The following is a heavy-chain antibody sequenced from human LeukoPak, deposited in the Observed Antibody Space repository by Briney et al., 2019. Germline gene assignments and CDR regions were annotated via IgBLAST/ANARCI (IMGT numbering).Heavy chain of an antibody. CDR3: AREELGSSLGFDP. Sequence: PGGSLRLSCAASGFTFSSYTIHWVRQPPGKGLEWVAVISFDGSNKYYADSVKGRFTISRDNSKNTLYLQMNSLRAEYTAVYYCAREELGSSLGFDPWGEGTLVTVSS. D-gene: IGHD3-16*01. V-gene: IGHV3-30-3*01. CDR1: GFTFSSYT. J-gene: IGHJ5*02. CDR2: ISFDGSNK.